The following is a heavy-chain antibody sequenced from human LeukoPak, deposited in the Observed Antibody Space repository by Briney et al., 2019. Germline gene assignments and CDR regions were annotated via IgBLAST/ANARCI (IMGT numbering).Heavy chain of an antibody. CDR1: GYTFTGYY. J-gene: IGHJ4*02. Sequence: ASVKVSCKASGYTFTGYYMHWVRQAPGQGLEWMGRINPNSGGTNYAQNFQGRVTMTRDTSISTAYMELSRLRSDDTAVYYCARARSGSYYNAKYYFDYWGQGTLVTVSS. CDR2: INPNSGGT. CDR3: ARARSGSYYNAKYYFDY. D-gene: IGHD3-10*01. V-gene: IGHV1-2*06.